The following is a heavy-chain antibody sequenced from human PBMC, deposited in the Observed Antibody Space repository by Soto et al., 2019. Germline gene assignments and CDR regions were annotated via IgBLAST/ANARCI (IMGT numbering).Heavy chain of an antibody. D-gene: IGHD5-12*01. Sequence: QVHLQQWGAGLLKPSETLSLTCAVYGESFIGYYWTWIRQSPGKGLEWIGETNHGGSTNYNPSLKSRVTISIATSKNQFSLKLTSVTAADTSVYYCARTDIVTTNWFDPGGQGTLVTVSS. V-gene: IGHV4-34*01. CDR2: TNHGGST. CDR1: GESFIGYY. CDR3: ARTDIVTTNWFDP. J-gene: IGHJ5*02.